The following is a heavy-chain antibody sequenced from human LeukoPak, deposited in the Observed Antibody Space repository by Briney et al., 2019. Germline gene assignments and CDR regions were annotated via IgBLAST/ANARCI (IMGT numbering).Heavy chain of an antibody. CDR3: ARDLGDCSSTSCPVGY. V-gene: IGHV3-20*04. CDR1: GFTFDDYG. D-gene: IGHD2-2*01. Sequence: GGSLRLSCAASGFTFDDYGMSWVCQAPGKGLEWVSGINWNGGSTGYADSVKGRFTISRDNAKSSLYLQMNSLRAEDTALYYCARDLGDCSSTSCPVGYWGQGTLVTVSS. CDR2: INWNGGST. J-gene: IGHJ4*02.